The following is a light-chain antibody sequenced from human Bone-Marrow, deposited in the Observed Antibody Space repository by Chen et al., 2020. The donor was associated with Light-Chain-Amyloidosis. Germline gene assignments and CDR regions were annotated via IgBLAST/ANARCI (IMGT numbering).Light chain of an antibody. V-gene: IGLV3-21*04. CDR3: QVWDGRSDHYV. CDR2: YDS. J-gene: IGLJ1*01. Sequence: SYVLTQPPSVSVAPGKTARITCGGSNIGSKSVHWYQQRPGPAPVLVISYDSDRPAGIPERFSGSNSGNTATLTISRVEAGDEDDYYCQVWDGRSDHYVFATGTKVTVL. CDR1: NIGSKS.